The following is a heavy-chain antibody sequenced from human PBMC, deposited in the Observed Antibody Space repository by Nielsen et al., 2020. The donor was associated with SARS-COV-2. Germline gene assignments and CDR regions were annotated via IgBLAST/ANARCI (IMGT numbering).Heavy chain of an antibody. V-gene: IGHV3-20*01. CDR1: GFTFDDYG. CDR3: ARGGIAAAGTQFDP. CDR2: INWNGGST. J-gene: IGHJ5*02. D-gene: IGHD6-13*01. Sequence: GESLKISCAASGFTFDDYGMGWVRQAPGKGLEWVSGINWNGGSTGYADSVKGRFTISRDNAKNSLYLQMNSLRAEDTALYHCARGGIAAAGTQFDPWGQGTLVTVSS.